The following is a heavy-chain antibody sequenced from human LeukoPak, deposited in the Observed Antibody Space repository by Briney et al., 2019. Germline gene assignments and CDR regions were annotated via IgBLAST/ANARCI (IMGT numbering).Heavy chain of an antibody. CDR2: IYYSKNT. CDR1: GGSISSSSAY. D-gene: IGHD5-18*01. Sequence: SETLSLTCTVSGGSISSSSAYWGWIRQPPGKGLEWIGSIYYSKNTYYNPSLKSRVTISADTSKNQFPLTLGSVSATDTAVYYCVSPRGFSYGYFDYWGQGTLVTVSS. CDR3: VSPRGFSYGYFDY. V-gene: IGHV4-39*01. J-gene: IGHJ4*02.